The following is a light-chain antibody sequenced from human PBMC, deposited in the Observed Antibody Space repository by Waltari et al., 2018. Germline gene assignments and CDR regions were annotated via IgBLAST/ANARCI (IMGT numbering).Light chain of an antibody. CDR1: QTISSY. V-gene: IGKV1-17*03. Sequence: DIQMTQSPSSLSASVGDRVTITCRASQTISSYLGWYQQKPGKVPKLLIYGASSLEGGVPSRFSGSGSGTEFTLTISSLQPEDFATYYCQQHNSHPWTFGQGTKVDIK. CDR3: QQHNSHPWT. CDR2: GAS. J-gene: IGKJ1*01.